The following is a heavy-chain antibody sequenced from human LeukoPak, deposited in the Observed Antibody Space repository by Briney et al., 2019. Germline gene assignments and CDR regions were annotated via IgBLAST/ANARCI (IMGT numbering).Heavy chain of an antibody. V-gene: IGHV3-48*04. CDR2: ISSSSSTI. Sequence: PGGSLRLSCAASGFTFSSHGMNWVRQAPGKGLEWVSYISSSSSTIYYADSVKGRFTISRDNAKNSLYLQMNSLRAEDTAVYYCAELGITMIGGVWGKGTTVTISS. CDR3: AELGITMIGGV. J-gene: IGHJ6*04. CDR1: GFTFSSHG. D-gene: IGHD3-10*02.